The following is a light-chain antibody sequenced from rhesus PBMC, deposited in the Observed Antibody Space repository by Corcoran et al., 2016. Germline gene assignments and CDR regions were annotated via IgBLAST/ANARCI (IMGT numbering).Light chain of an antibody. V-gene: IGKV3-53*01. Sequence: QVILTQSPVILSLSPGERATLSCRASQSVSSYLAWYQQKPGQAPRLLIYGASSRATGIPDRFSGSGSGTEFTLTIRSLESEDFAVYYCQKYSNSPWTFGQGTKVEIK. CDR1: QSVSSY. CDR3: QKYSNSPWT. J-gene: IGKJ1*01. CDR2: GAS.